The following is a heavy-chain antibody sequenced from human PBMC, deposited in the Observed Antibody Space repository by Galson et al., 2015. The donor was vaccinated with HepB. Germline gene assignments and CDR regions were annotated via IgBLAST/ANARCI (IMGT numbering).Heavy chain of an antibody. D-gene: IGHD5-12*01. CDR2: ISSDPRTI. CDR1: GFRLTDYA. CDR3: VRDRGSGFGGNDVPSFDY. Sequence: LRLSCAASGFRLTDYAMNWVRRAPGKGLEWAAYISSDPRTIHYADSVKGRFTISRDNAKNSVYLQMTNLRGEDTAVYYCVRDRGSGFGGNDVPSFDYWGRGSLVTVS. J-gene: IGHJ4*02. V-gene: IGHV3-48*01.